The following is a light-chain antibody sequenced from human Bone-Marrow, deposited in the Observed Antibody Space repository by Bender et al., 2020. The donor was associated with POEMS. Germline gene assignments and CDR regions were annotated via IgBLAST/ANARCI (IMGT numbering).Light chain of an antibody. V-gene: IGLV1-40*01. CDR2: GYN. CDR3: NSYAGNHNWV. Sequence: QSVLTQPPSVSGAPGQRVTISCTGSSSNTGSGYDINWYQHLPGTAPKLLIYGYNNRPSGVPDRFSGSKSGTSASLAITGLQAEDEGDYYCNSYAGNHNWVFGGGTKLTVL. J-gene: IGLJ3*02. CDR1: SSNTGSGYD.